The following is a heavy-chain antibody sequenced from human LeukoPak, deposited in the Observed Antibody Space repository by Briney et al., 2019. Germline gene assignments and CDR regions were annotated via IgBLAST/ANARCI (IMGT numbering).Heavy chain of an antibody. D-gene: IGHD3-10*01. Sequence: SETLSLTCTVSGGSISSYYWSWIRQPPGKGLEWIGYIYYSGSTNYNPSLKSRVTISVDTSKNQFSLKLSSATAADTAVYYCAAVPVRGVIQIDYWGQGTLVTVSS. V-gene: IGHV4-59*01. CDR2: IYYSGST. CDR1: GGSISSYY. J-gene: IGHJ4*02. CDR3: AAVPVRGVIQIDY.